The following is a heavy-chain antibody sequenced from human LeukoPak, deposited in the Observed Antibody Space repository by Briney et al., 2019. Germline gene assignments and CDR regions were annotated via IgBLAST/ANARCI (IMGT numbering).Heavy chain of an antibody. CDR2: LYYSGRT. CDR3: ARRRYYDGSGYLE. J-gene: IGHJ1*01. D-gene: IGHD3-22*01. V-gene: IGHV4-39*01. Sequence: SETLSLTCSVSGDSISRSDSYWDWIRQPPGKGLEWIVTLYYSGRTYYSPSLKSRVTMSVDTSKNQFSLNLRIVTAADTAVYYCARRRYYDGSGYLEWGQGTLLSVSS. CDR1: GDSISRSDSY.